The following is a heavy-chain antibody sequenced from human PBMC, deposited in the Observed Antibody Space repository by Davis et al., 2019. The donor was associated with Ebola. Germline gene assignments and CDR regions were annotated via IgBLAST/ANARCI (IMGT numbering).Heavy chain of an antibody. CDR3: ARGRGGAYYYDY. CDR1: GFSFSSYS. Sequence: GESLKISCAASGFSFSSYSMNWVRQAPGKGLEYVSAINSNGGSTYYANSVTGRFTISRDNSKNTLYLQMGSLRAEDMAVYYCARGRGGAYYYDYWGQGTLVTVSS. CDR2: INSNGGST. D-gene: IGHD3-16*01. V-gene: IGHV3-64*01. J-gene: IGHJ4*02.